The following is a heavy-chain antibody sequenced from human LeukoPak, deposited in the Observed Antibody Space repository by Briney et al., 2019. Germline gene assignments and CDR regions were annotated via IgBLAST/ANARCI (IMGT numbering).Heavy chain of an antibody. CDR1: GFTFSSYW. CDR3: ARVGGWLFSRFGAFDI. D-gene: IGHD3-22*01. J-gene: IGHJ3*02. CDR2: IKQDGSEK. Sequence: PGGSLRLSCAASGFTFSSYWMTWDRQAPGKGLEWVAKIKQDGSEKDYVDSVKGRLTISRDNAKNSLYLQMNSLRAEDTAVYYCARVGGWLFSRFGAFDIWGQGTMVTVSS. V-gene: IGHV3-7*01.